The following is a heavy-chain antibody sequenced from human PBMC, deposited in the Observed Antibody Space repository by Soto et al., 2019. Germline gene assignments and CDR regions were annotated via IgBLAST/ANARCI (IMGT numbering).Heavy chain of an antibody. V-gene: IGHV3-11*06. J-gene: IGHJ4*02. Sequence: LRLSCAASGFIFNDFYMTWIRQAPGKGLEWVAYISPRSTTRKYADSVRGRFTISRNKAENSLSLQMNSLRVDDTAIYYCAKIVPAAIPLSALDYWGQGTLVTVSS. CDR3: AKIVPAAIPLSALDY. CDR1: GFIFNDFY. D-gene: IGHD2-2*02. CDR2: ISPRSTTR.